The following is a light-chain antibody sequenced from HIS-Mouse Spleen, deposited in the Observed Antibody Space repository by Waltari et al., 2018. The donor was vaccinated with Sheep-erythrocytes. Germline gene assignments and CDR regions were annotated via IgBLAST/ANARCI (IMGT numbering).Light chain of an antibody. V-gene: IGLV2-11*01. CDR2: DVS. Sequence: QSALPHPRSVSGSPGQSVTTPCTGTSSDFGVYNSVPWYQQHPGKAPKLMIYDVSKRPSGVPDRFSGSKSGNTASLTISGLQAEDEADYYCCSYAGSYNHVFATGTKVTVL. CDR1: SSDFGVYNS. J-gene: IGLJ1*01. CDR3: CSYAGSYNHV.